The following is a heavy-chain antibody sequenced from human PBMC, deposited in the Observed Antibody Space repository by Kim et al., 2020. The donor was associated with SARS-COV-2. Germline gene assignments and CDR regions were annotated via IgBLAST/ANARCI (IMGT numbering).Heavy chain of an antibody. Sequence: GGSLRLSCAASGFTFDDYAMHWVRQAPGKGLEWVSGISWNSGSIGYADSVKDRFTISRDNAKNSLYLQMNSLRAEDTALYYCAKDNDYGDFRSFDYWGQGTLVTVSS. D-gene: IGHD4-17*01. J-gene: IGHJ4*02. CDR2: ISWNSGSI. CDR1: GFTFDDYA. V-gene: IGHV3-9*01. CDR3: AKDNDYGDFRSFDY.